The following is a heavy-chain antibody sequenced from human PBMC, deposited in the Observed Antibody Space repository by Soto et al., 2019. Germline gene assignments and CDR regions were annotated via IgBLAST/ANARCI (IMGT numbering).Heavy chain of an antibody. V-gene: IGHV1-3*01. D-gene: IGHD1-1*01. CDR3: ARGKGMEENYYYYGLDI. CDR2: INGGTGQT. CDR1: GYTLGTHA. J-gene: IGHJ6*02. Sequence: ASVKVSCKASGYTLGTHAIHWVRQAPGQSLEWMGWINGGTGQTKHSHRFQDRVSITRDTSASTAYMELSSLRSEDTAVYYCARGKGMEENYYYYGLDIWGQGTTVTVSS.